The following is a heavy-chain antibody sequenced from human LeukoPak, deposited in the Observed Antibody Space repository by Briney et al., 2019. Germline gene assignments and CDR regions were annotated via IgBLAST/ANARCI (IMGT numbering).Heavy chain of an antibody. V-gene: IGHV3-30*03. D-gene: IGHD1-14*01. CDR1: GFTFSSYS. CDR2: ISKEDTDK. J-gene: IGHJ3*02. Sequence: GGSLRLSCAASGFTFSSYSMNWVRQAPGKGLEWVAVISKEDTDKFYADYVKGRFTISRDNAKNILYLQMNSLRVEDTAVYYCARALLSFRNPLDIWGQGTMVTVSS. CDR3: ARALLSFRNPLDI.